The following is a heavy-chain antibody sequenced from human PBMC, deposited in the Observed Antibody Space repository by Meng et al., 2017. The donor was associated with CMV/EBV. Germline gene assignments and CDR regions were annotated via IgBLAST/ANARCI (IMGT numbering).Heavy chain of an antibody. Sequence: GGSLETPRAASGFTFRSYGMHRVPHAPGKGLGWVAFIRYDGSNKYYADSVKGRFTIARDNSKNTLYLQMNSLRAEDTAVYYCAKDKQYYDSSRWIDYWGQGTLVTVSS. CDR2: IRYDGSNK. CDR1: GFTFRSYG. V-gene: IGHV3-30*02. CDR3: AKDKQYYDSSRWIDY. J-gene: IGHJ4*02. D-gene: IGHD3-22*01.